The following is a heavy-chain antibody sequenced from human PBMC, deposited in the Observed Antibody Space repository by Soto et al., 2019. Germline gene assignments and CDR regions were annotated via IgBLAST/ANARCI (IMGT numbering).Heavy chain of an antibody. V-gene: IGHV4-30-2*01. CDR2: IYHSGST. D-gene: IGHD2-15*01. CDR3: ARGYCSGGSCYSDYGMDV. CDR1: GGSISSGGYS. Sequence: QLQLQESGSGLVKPSQTLSLTCAVSGGSISSGGYSWSWIRQPPGKGLEWIGYIYHSGSTYYNPSLKVRVTISVDRSKNQFSLKLSSVTAADTAVYYCARGYCSGGSCYSDYGMDVWCQGTTVTVSS. J-gene: IGHJ6*02.